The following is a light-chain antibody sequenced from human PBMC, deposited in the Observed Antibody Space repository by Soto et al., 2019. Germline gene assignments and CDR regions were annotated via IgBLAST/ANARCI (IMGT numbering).Light chain of an antibody. V-gene: IGKV1-9*01. CDR3: PILSRNPPLT. CDR1: EVISND. CDR2: GAC. J-gene: IGKJ2*01. Sequence: DIQLTQSPSFLSASMGDRVTITCRASEVISNDLAWYQHKPGKAPKLLIYGACTLQSGVPSRFTGSGEGTNFTLTISSLQPADFAPYSCPILSRNPPLTFGQGTRLATK.